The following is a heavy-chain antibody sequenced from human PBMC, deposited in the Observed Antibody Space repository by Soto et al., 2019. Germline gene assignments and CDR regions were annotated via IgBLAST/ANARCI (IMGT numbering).Heavy chain of an antibody. D-gene: IGHD6-19*01. J-gene: IGHJ4*02. CDR1: GFTFSTYA. CDR2: ISGSGVNT. V-gene: IGHV3-23*01. Sequence: EVQLLDSGGGLVQPGGSLRLSCEASGFTFSTYAMSWVRQAPGKGLEWVSTISGSGVNTYYADSVKGRFTISRDNSKNTLYLQMNSLRVDDTAEYYCAKRTAVTGPYYDYWGQGTLVTVSS. CDR3: AKRTAVTGPYYDY.